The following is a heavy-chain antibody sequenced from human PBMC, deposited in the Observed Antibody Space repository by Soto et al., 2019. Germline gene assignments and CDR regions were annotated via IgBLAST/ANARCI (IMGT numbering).Heavy chain of an antibody. CDR1: GYTFTSYG. Sequence: QVHLVQSGAEVKKPGASVKVSCKGSGYTFTSYGITWVRQAPGQGPEWMGWISAHNGNTDNAQKLQGRVTVTRDTATSPAYMELRSLRSDDTAIYNCARGRYGDYWGQGALVTVSS. V-gene: IGHV1-18*01. CDR2: ISAHNGNT. CDR3: ARGRYGDY. D-gene: IGHD1-1*01. J-gene: IGHJ4*02.